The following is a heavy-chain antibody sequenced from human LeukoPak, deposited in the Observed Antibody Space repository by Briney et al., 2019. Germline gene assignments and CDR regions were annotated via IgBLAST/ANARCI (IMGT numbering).Heavy chain of an antibody. CDR3: ASGLISGRNY. CDR2: ISSSGSTR. CDR1: GFTFSSYE. D-gene: IGHD2-15*01. J-gene: IGHJ4*02. Sequence: PGGSLRLSCAASGFTFSSYEMNWVRQAPGKGLEWVSYISSSGSTRYYADSVKGRFTVSRDNAKNSLYLQMNSLRAEDTAVYYCASGLISGRNYWGQGTLVTVSS. V-gene: IGHV3-48*03.